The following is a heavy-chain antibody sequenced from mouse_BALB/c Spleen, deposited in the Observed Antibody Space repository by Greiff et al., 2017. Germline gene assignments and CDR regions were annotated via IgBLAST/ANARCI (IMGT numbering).Heavy chain of an antibody. V-gene: IGHV5-17*02. CDR3: ARSPPYYGYFDY. CDR1: GFTFSSFG. D-gene: IGHD1-1*01. CDR2: ISSGSSTI. Sequence: EVQLVESGGGLVQPGGSRKLSCAASGFTFSSFGMHWVRQAPEKGLEWVAYISSGSSTIYYADTVKGRFTISRDNPKNTLFLQMTSLRSEDTAMYYCARSPPYYGYFDYWGQGTTLTVSS. J-gene: IGHJ2*01.